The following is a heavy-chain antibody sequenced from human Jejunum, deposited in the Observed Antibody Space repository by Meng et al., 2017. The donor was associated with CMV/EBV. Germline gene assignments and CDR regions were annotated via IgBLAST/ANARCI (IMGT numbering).Heavy chain of an antibody. CDR2: VSWDDEK. D-gene: IGHD3-3*01. V-gene: IGHV2-5*02. Sequence: GTSGVGVGWIRQTAGKALEWLALVSWDDEKRYSPYLRSRLAIAKDTYKNQVVLTMTNMDPVDTDKYYSAQTFNYDFWSGQPAWFDPWGQGTLVTVSS. CDR3: AQTFNYDFWSGQPAWFDP. CDR1: GTSGVG. J-gene: IGHJ5*02.